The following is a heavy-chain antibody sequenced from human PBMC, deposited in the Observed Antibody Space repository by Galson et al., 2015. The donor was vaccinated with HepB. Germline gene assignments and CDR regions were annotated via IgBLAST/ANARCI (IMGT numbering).Heavy chain of an antibody. CDR2: IIPIFGTA. J-gene: IGHJ6*02. CDR3: AREDTAAAGTYYYYGMDV. CDR1: GGTFSSYA. Sequence: SVKVSCKASGGTFSSYAISWVRQAPGQGLEWMGGIIPIFGTANYAQKFQGRVTITADKSTSTAYMELSSLRSEDTAVYYCAREDTAAAGTYYYYGMDVWGQGTTVTVSS. D-gene: IGHD6-13*01. V-gene: IGHV1-69*06.